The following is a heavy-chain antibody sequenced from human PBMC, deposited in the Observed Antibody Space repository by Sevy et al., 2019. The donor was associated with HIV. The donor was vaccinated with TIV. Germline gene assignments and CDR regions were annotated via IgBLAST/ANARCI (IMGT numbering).Heavy chain of an antibody. Sequence: GGSLRLSCAVSGFSVSSNYMSWVRQAPGKGLEWVSVIYSGGSTYYADSVKGRFTISRENAKNSLYLQMNSLRAGDTAVYYCARSGGYSDYGMDVWGQGTTVTVSS. CDR3: ARSGGYSDYGMDV. D-gene: IGHD5-12*01. CDR1: GFSVSSNY. J-gene: IGHJ6*02. V-gene: IGHV3-53*01. CDR2: IYSGGST.